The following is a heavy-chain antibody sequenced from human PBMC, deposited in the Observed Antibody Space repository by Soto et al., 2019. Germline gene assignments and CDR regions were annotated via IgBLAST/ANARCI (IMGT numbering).Heavy chain of an antibody. CDR3: AKGGDGYCSTTSCLFHFDY. CDR2: ISGSADAT. V-gene: IGHV3-23*01. D-gene: IGHD2-2*01. Sequence: EVQLLESGGGLVQTGGSLRLSCAASGFTFSTYAMSWVRQAPGKGLEWVSTISGSADATFYADSVKGRFAIFRDNSRTIFSLQMNSLRAEDTAVYYCAKGGDGYCSTTSCLFHFDYWGPGTLATVSS. J-gene: IGHJ4*02. CDR1: GFTFSTYA.